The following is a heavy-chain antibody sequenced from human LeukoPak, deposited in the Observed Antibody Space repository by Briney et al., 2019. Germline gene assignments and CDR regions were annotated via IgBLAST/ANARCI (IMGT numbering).Heavy chain of an antibody. CDR2: INSDGSST. Sequence: TGGSLRLSCAASGFTFSSHWMHWVRQAPGKGLVWVSRINSDGSSTRYADSVKGRFTISRDNAKNTLYLQMNSLRAEDTAVYYCARDNGENYHTAFDYWGQGTLVTVSS. CDR3: ARDNGENYHTAFDY. J-gene: IGHJ4*02. CDR1: GFTFSSHW. D-gene: IGHD2-8*01. V-gene: IGHV3-74*01.